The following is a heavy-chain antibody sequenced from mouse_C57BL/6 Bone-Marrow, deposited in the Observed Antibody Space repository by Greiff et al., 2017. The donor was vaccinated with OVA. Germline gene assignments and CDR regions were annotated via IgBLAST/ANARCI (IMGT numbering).Heavy chain of an antibody. Sequence: VQLVESGAELARPGASVKLSCKASGYTFTSYGISWVKQRTGQGLEWIGEIYPRSGNTYYNEKFKGKATLTADKSSSTAYMELRSLTSEDSAVYFCAREASYYGSSYVGYWGQGTTLTVSS. CDR1: GYTFTSYG. J-gene: IGHJ2*01. D-gene: IGHD1-1*01. CDR2: IYPRSGNT. CDR3: AREASYYGSSYVGY. V-gene: IGHV1-81*01.